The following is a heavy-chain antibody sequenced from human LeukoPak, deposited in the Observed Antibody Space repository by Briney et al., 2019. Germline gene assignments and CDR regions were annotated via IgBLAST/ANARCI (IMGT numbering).Heavy chain of an antibody. CDR3: ARGYCSGGSCSSNWFDP. CDR2: IYYSGST. D-gene: IGHD2-15*01. V-gene: IGHV4-31*03. J-gene: IGHJ5*02. Sequence: PSETLSLTCTVSGGSISSGGYYWSWIRQRPGKGLEWIGYIYYSGSTYYNPSLKSRVTISVDTSKNQFSLKLSSVTAADTAVYYCARGYCSGGSCSSNWFDPWGQGTLVTASS. CDR1: GGSISSGGYY.